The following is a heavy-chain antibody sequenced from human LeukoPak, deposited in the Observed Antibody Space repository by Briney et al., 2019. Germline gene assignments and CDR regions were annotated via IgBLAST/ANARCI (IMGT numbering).Heavy chain of an antibody. V-gene: IGHV1-69*04. D-gene: IGHD1-26*01. J-gene: IGHJ4*02. CDR2: IIPILGIA. Sequence: SVKVSCKASGGTFSSYAISWVRQAPGQGLERMGRIIPILGIANYAQKFQGRVTITADKSTSTAYMELSSLRSEDTAVYYCARAGGSYDYWGQGTLVTVSS. CDR1: GGTFSSYA. CDR3: ARAGGSYDY.